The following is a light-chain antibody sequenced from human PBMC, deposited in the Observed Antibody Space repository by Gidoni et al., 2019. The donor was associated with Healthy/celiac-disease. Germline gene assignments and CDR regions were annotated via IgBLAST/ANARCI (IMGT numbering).Light chain of an antibody. CDR3: QQRSNWAGLT. Sequence: EIVLTQSPATMSLSPGERATLSCRASQSVSSYLAWYQQKPGQAPRLLIYDASNRATGIPARFSGSGSGTDFPLTIISLEPEDFAVYYCQQRSNWAGLTFXGXTKVEIK. V-gene: IGKV3-11*01. CDR2: DAS. CDR1: QSVSSY. J-gene: IGKJ4*01.